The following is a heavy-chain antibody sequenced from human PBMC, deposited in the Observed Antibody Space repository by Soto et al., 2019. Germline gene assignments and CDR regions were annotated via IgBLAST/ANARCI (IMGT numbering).Heavy chain of an antibody. CDR3: AKDAAAAGTFDY. D-gene: IGHD6-13*01. CDR2: ISSDGGNK. J-gene: IGHJ4*02. V-gene: IGHV3-30*18. CDR1: GFTFSSYA. Sequence: QVQLVESGGVVVQPGRSLRLACAPSGFTFSSYAMQWVRQAPGKGLEWVGVISSDGGNKYYADSVKGRFTISRDNSKNMLYLQMNSLRSEETAVYFCAKDAAAAGTFDYWGQGTLVTVSS.